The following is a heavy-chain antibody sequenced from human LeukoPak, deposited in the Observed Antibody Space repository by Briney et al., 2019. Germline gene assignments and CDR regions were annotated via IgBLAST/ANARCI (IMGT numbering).Heavy chain of an antibody. Sequence: PGGSLRLSCAASGFTFSSYAMSWVRQAPGKGLEWVSGISGSGGSAYYADSVEGRFTISRDNSKNTLSLQMNSLRAEDTAVYYCAKGIGHAAILTGSDAFDIRSQGTMVTVSS. CDR3: AKGIGHAAILTGSDAFDI. V-gene: IGHV3-23*01. CDR2: ISGSGGSA. J-gene: IGHJ3*02. D-gene: IGHD3-9*01. CDR1: GFTFSSYA.